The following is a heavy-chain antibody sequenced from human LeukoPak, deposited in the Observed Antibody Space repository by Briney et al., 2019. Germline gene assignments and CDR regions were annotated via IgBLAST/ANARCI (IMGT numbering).Heavy chain of an antibody. CDR1: GGSISSSNW. D-gene: IGHD3-10*01. V-gene: IGHV4-4*02. CDR3: ARAPNYYGSGSYGWFDP. CDR2: IYHSGST. J-gene: IGHJ5*02. Sequence: SETLSLTCAVSGGSISSSNWWSWVRQPPGQGLEWIGEIYHSGSTYYNPSLKSRVTISVDRSKNQFSLKLSSVTAADTAVYYCARAPNYYGSGSYGWFDPWGQGTLVTVSS.